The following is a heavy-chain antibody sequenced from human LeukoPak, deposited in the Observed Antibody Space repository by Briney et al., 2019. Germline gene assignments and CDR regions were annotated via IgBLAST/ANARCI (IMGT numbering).Heavy chain of an antibody. Sequence: PGGSLRLSCVVSGFTFKTYSMYWVRQAPGKGLEWVSSISSGGTYVDYADSVKGRFTISRDNAKNSLYLQMNSLRAEDTAVFYCARDPGYSNSPYYLDYWGQGTLVTVSS. CDR3: ARDPGYSNSPYYLDY. J-gene: IGHJ4*02. V-gene: IGHV3-21*01. CDR1: GFTFKTYS. CDR2: ISSGGTYV. D-gene: IGHD5-12*01.